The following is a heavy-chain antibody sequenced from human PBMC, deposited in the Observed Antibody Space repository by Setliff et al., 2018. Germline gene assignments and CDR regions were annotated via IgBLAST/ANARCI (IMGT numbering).Heavy chain of an antibody. Sequence: GGSLRLSCAASGFSFSYYYMSWVRQAPGKGLEWLSKISGDGTTIYYADSVRGRFTISRDNAKNSLFLQMNSLRAEDTALYYCARDGVFYAMDVWGQGTTVTVSS. D-gene: IGHD2-2*01. CDR2: ISGDGTTI. J-gene: IGHJ6*02. V-gene: IGHV3-11*04. CDR1: GFSFSYYY. CDR3: ARDGVFYAMDV.